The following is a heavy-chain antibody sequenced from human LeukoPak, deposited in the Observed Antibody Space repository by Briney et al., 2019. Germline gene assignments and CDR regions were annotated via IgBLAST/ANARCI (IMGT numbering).Heavy chain of an antibody. CDR3: ARGSHCSSTSCYAGAPYYYYGMDV. J-gene: IGHJ6*04. CDR1: GGSISSGGYY. Sequence: SQTLSLTCTVSGGSISSGGYYWSWIRQHPGKGLEWIGYIYYSGSTYYNPSLKSRVTISVDTSKNQFSLKLSSVTAADTAVYYCARGSHCSSTSCYAGAPYYYYGMDVWGKGTTVTVSS. V-gene: IGHV4-31*03. CDR2: IYYSGST. D-gene: IGHD2-2*01.